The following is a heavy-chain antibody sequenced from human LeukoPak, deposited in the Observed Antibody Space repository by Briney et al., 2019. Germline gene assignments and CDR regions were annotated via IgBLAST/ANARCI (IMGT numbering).Heavy chain of an antibody. CDR2: IYYSGST. Sequence: SETLSLTCTVSGGSISSGGYYWSWIRQHPGKGLEWIGYIYYSGSTYYNPSLKSRVTISVDTSKNQFSLKPSSVTAADTAVYYCASRHSSSFRPGFDPWGQGTLVSVSS. CDR3: ASRHSSSFRPGFDP. D-gene: IGHD6-13*01. J-gene: IGHJ5*02. V-gene: IGHV4-31*03. CDR1: GGSISSGGYY.